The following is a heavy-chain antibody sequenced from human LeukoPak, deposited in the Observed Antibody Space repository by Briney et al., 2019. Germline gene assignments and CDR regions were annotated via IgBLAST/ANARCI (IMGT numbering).Heavy chain of an antibody. V-gene: IGHV4-59*02. J-gene: IGHJ4*02. CDR2: IYYTGT. CDR3: ASRKLGNDY. D-gene: IGHD7-27*01. CDR1: GGSVSDYY. Sequence: SETLPLTCTVSGGSVSDYYWSWIRQSPGKGLEWIGYIYYTGTSYNPSLKSRVTISADTSKNQFSLNLSSVTAADTAVYYCASRKLGNDYWGQGTLVTVSS.